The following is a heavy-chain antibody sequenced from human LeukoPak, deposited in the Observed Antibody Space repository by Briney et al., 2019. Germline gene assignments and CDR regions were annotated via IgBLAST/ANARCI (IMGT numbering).Heavy chain of an antibody. CDR3: AKGRRGYSSSWYWFDP. CDR1: GFTFSSYA. Sequence: GGSLRLSCAASGFTFSSYAMSWVRQAPGKGLEWVSAISGSGGSTYYADSVKGRFTISRDNSKNTLYLQMNSLRAEDTAVYYCAKGRRGYSSSWYWFDPWGQGTLVTVS. D-gene: IGHD6-13*01. CDR2: ISGSGGST. J-gene: IGHJ5*02. V-gene: IGHV3-23*01.